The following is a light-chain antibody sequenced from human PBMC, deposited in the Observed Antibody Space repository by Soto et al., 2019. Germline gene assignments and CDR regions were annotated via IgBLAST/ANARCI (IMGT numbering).Light chain of an antibody. CDR2: EVN. Sequence: QSVLTQPASVSGSPGQSITISCTGTSSDVGGYNYVSWYQQHPGKAPKLMIYEVNNRPSGVSNRFSASKSGNTASLTISGMQAADEADYYCSSYTTSSTLAFGGGTQLTVL. CDR3: SSYTTSSTLA. J-gene: IGLJ3*02. CDR1: SSDVGGYNY. V-gene: IGLV2-14*01.